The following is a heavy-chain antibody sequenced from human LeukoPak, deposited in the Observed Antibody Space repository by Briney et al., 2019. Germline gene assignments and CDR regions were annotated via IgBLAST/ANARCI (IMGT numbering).Heavy chain of an antibody. Sequence: GRSLRLSCAASGFTFDDYAMHWVRQAPGKGLEWVSGISWNSGSIGYADSVKGRFTISRDNAKNSLYLQMNSLRAEDTALYYCAKDMGGSWYYFDYWGQGTLVAVSS. CDR2: ISWNSGSI. CDR3: AKDMGGSWYYFDY. D-gene: IGHD1-26*01. V-gene: IGHV3-9*01. CDR1: GFTFDDYA. J-gene: IGHJ4*02.